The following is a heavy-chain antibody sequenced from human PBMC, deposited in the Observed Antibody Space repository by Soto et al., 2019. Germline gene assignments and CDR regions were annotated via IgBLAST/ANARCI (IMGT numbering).Heavy chain of an antibody. V-gene: IGHV3-30-3*01. CDR1: GFTFSSYA. J-gene: IGHJ4*02. CDR2: ISYDGSNK. CDR3: ARGGVDSSGYYSDY. D-gene: IGHD3-22*01. Sequence: QVQLVESGGGVVQPGRSLRLSCAASGFTFSSYAMHWVRQAPGKGLEWVAVISYDGSNKYYADSVKGRFTISRDNSKNTLYLQMNSLRAEDTAVYYCARGGVDSSGYYSDYWGQGTLVTVSS.